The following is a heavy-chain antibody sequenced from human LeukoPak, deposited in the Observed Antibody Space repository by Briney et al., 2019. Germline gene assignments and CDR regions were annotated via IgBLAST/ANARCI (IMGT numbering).Heavy chain of an antibody. CDR1: GGSISSSSYY. CDR3: ARVGIAVAANYFDY. J-gene: IGHJ4*02. V-gene: IGHV4-39*07. D-gene: IGHD6-19*01. CDR2: IYYSGST. Sequence: PSETLSLTCTVSGGSISSSSYYWGWIRQPPGKGLEWIGSIYYSGSTYYNPSLKSRVTISVDTSKNQFSLKLSSVTAADTAVYYCARVGIAVAANYFDYWGQGTLVTVSS.